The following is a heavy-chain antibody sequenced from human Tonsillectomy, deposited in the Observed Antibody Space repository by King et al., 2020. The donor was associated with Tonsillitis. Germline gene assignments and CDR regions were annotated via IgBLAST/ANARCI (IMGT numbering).Heavy chain of an antibody. CDR2: ISYDGSNK. CDR1: GLTFSSYT. J-gene: IGHJ4*02. V-gene: IGHV3-30-3*01. D-gene: IGHD4-17*01. CDR3: ARDIDDYDDYVGYFDY. Sequence: QLVQSGGGVVQPGRSLRLSCSASGLTFSSYTMHWVRQAPGKGLEWVAVISYDGSNKYYADSVKGRFTISRDNSKNTKNTLYLQINSLRVEDTAVYYCARDIDDYDDYVGYFDYWGQGTLVTVSS.